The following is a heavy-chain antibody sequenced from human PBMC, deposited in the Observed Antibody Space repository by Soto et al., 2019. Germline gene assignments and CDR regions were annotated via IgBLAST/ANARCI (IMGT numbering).Heavy chain of an antibody. CDR3: AREYCTNGVCYNYHYYYGMDV. V-gene: IGHV1-46*01. CDR1: GYTFTSYY. Sequence: GASVKVSCKASGYTFTSYYMHWVRQAPGQGLEWMGKINPSGGSTSYAQKFQGRVTMTRDTSTSTVYMELSSLRSEDTAVYYCAREYCTNGVCYNYHYYYGMDVWGQGTTVTVSS. J-gene: IGHJ6*02. D-gene: IGHD2-8*01. CDR2: INPSGGST.